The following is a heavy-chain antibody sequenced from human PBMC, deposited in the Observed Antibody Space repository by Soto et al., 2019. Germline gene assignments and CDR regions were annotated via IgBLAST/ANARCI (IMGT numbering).Heavy chain of an antibody. CDR3: ARERSVGYCITTTCPKPFYYYGMDV. Sequence: ASVKVSCKVSGGTFTNYAFSWVRQAPGQGLEWMGGIIPIFGTPDYAQKFQGRVTITAYESTRTASRELSSLRSDDTAVYYCARERSVGYCITTTCPKPFYYYGMDVWGQGTTGTVSS. CDR2: IIPIFGTP. CDR1: GGTFTNYA. V-gene: IGHV1-69*13. J-gene: IGHJ6*02. D-gene: IGHD2-2*01.